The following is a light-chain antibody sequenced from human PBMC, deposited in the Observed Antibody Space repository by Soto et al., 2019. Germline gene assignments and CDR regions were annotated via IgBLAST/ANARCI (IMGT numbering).Light chain of an antibody. V-gene: IGKV1-5*01. Sequence: DIQMTQSPSTLSAPTGDRVTITCRASQSISAWLAWYQQKPGKAPKLLIYDASTLESGVPSRFSGTGSGTEFTFSITSLQPEDFGTYYCQQCYMGWTFGQGTKVDIK. CDR3: QQCYMGWT. CDR1: QSISAW. J-gene: IGKJ1*01. CDR2: DAS.